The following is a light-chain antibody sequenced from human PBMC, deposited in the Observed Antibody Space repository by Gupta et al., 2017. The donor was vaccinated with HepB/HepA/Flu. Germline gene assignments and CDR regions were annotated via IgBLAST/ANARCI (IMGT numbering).Light chain of an antibody. CDR3: AAWDDSLNGWV. V-gene: IGLV1-44*01. CDR2: TNN. CDR1: SSNIGTKS. Sequence: QSVLTQPPSASGTPAQMVFISCSGSSSNIGTKSVNWYQQFQGAETKLLIYTNNQRPSGVPDRFSGYKSGNSAFRVISGLQSEDEADDYCAAWDDSLNGWVFGGGTKLTVL. J-gene: IGLJ3*02.